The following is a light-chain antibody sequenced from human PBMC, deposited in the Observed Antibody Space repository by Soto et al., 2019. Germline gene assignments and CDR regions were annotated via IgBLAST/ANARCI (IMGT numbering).Light chain of an antibody. CDR3: QQGYSPPRT. Sequence: DIKMTQSPSSLSVPVGDRVTVTCRASQSISSYLNWYQQKPGKVPKLLIYGASSLQSGVPSRFSGSGSGTHFTLTISSLQTEDFATYYCQQGYSPPRTFGQGTKVDIK. CDR2: GAS. CDR1: QSISSY. V-gene: IGKV1-39*01. J-gene: IGKJ1*01.